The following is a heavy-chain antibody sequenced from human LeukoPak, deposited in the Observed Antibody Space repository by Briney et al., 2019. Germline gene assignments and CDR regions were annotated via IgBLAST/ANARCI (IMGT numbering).Heavy chain of an antibody. CDR3: ARVWSSGYYYPYYFDY. CDR1: GDAITSDKYY. Sequence: SETLSLTCTVSGDAITSDKYYWGWIRQPPGKGLEWIGYIYYSGSTNYNPSLKSRVTISVDTSKNQFSLKLSSVTAADTAVYYCARVWSSGYYYPYYFDYWGQGTLVTVSS. V-gene: IGHV4-61*01. D-gene: IGHD3-22*01. J-gene: IGHJ4*02. CDR2: IYYSGST.